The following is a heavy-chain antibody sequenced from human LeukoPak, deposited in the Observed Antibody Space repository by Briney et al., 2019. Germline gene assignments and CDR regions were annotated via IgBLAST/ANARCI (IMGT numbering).Heavy chain of an antibody. CDR1: GFTFSGYA. CDR3: AKEPLLAAAGRDSPSFGY. J-gene: IGHJ4*02. CDR2: ISDSGASA. Sequence: GGSLRLSCAASGFTFSGYALSWVRQAPGKGLDWVATISDSGASAYYPDSVRARFTISRDNSKNTLYLQMNSLRVEDTALYYCAKEPLLAAAGRDSPSFGYWGQGTLVTVSS. V-gene: IGHV3-23*01. D-gene: IGHD6-13*01.